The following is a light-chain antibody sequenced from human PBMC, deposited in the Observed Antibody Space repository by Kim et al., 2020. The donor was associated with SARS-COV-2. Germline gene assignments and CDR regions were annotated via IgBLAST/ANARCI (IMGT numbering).Light chain of an antibody. CDR1: QSISSN. CDR3: LQHTDWLT. J-gene: IGKJ4*01. CDR2: GAS. V-gene: IGKV3-15*01. Sequence: EIVMTQSPATLSVSPGERVILSCRASQSISSNLAWYQQKPGQTPRLLNYGASTRATGIPARFSGSGSGTEFTLTISSLQSEDFAVYYCLQHTDWLTFGGGTKVDIK.